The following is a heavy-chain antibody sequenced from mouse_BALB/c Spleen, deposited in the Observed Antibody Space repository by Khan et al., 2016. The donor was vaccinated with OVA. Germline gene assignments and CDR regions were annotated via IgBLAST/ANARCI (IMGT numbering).Heavy chain of an antibody. D-gene: IGHD1-1*01. Sequence: DLVKPGASVKLSCKASGYTFTSYWINWIKQRPGQGLEWIGRIAPGSGSSSYNEMFKGTAILTVDTSSSTAYIQLSSLSSEDSAVYFCARSNYYGSSLYALDYWGQEPPSPSPQ. CDR1: GYTFTSYW. J-gene: IGHJ4*01. V-gene: IGHV1S41*01. CDR3: ARSNYYGSSLYALDY. CDR2: IAPGSGSS.